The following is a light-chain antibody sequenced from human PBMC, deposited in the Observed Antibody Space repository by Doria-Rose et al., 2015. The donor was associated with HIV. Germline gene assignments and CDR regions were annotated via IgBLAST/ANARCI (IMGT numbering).Light chain of an antibody. CDR1: QSLLYTSKDY. Sequence: DIRVTQSPESLGMSLGERATLNCKSNQSLLYTSKDYLAWYQQKPGQHPKLLIYWASTRQFRVPARFSGSGSVTDFTLTISSLEAEDVAVYYCQQYYDTPSFGPGNTVDIK. V-gene: IGKV4-1*01. CDR3: QQYYDTPS. CDR2: WAS. J-gene: IGKJ3*01.